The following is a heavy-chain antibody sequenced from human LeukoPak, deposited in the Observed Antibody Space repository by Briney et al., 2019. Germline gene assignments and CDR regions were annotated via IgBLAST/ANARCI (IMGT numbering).Heavy chain of an antibody. V-gene: IGHV3-11*01. D-gene: IGHD1-7*01. Sequence: GGSLRLSCAASGFTFSDYYMSWIRQAPGKGLEWVSFISSSGSTIYYADSVKGRFTISRDNAKNSLYLQTNSLRAEDTAVYYCARDNWNYVGYYYYGMDVWGQGTTVTVSS. CDR1: GFTFSDYY. J-gene: IGHJ6*02. CDR2: ISSSGSTI. CDR3: ARDNWNYVGYYYYGMDV.